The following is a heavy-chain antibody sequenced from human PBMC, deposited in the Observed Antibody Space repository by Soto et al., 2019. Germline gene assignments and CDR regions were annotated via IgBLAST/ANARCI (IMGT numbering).Heavy chain of an antibody. J-gene: IGHJ3*02. V-gene: IGHV3-53*04. Sequence: PGGSLRLSCAASGFTVNSNYMSWVRQAPGKGLEWVSVIYSGGSTYYTPSVQGRFTISRHNSNNTVSLQMSSLRPEDTAVYFCATSGGRYRAFDIWGQGTMVTVSS. D-gene: IGHD2-2*01. CDR2: IYSGGST. CDR1: GFTVNSNY. CDR3: ATSGGRYRAFDI.